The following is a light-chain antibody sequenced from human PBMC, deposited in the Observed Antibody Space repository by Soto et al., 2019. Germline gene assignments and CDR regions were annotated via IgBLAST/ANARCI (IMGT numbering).Light chain of an antibody. J-gene: IGLJ1*01. Sequence: QSALAQPASLSGSPGQSITISCTGTSSDIGAYDYVSWFQQHPGKAPKLMISEVNNRPSGVSNRFSGSKSGNTAYLTISGLQVEDEAEYYCCSYAGINDYVFGTGTKVTV. CDR1: SSDIGAYDY. CDR3: CSYAGINDYV. V-gene: IGLV2-14*01. CDR2: EVN.